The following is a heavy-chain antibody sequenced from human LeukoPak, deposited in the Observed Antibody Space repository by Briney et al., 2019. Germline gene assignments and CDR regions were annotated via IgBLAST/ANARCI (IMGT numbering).Heavy chain of an antibody. Sequence: SETLSLTCAVYGGSFSGYYRSWIRQPPGKGLEWIGEINHSGSTNYNPSLKSRVTISVDTSKNQFSLKLSSVTAADTAVYYCARVAIQLWANWFDPWGQGTLVTVSS. J-gene: IGHJ5*02. D-gene: IGHD5-18*01. V-gene: IGHV4-34*01. CDR1: GGSFSGYY. CDR2: INHSGST. CDR3: ARVAIQLWANWFDP.